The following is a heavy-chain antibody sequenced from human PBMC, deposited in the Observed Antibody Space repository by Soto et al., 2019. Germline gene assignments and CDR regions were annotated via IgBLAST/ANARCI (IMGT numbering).Heavy chain of an antibody. V-gene: IGHV3-48*03. J-gene: IGHJ4*02. CDR2: ITTSGSDM. CDR1: GFPFSTYE. Sequence: PGGSLRLSCAGSGFPFSTYEMNWVRQAPGKGLEWIAHITTSGSDMNYADSVKGRFTISRDNAKNSLYLQMNSLRAEDTAVYYCARDPSLIVYSSGWYYFDYWGQGTLVTVSS. CDR3: ARDPSLIVYSSGWYYFDY. D-gene: IGHD6-19*01.